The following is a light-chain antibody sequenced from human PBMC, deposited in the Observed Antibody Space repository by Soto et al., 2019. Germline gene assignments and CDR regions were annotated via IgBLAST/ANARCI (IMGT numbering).Light chain of an antibody. CDR2: GAS. J-gene: IGKJ5*01. Sequence: EIVFTQSPGSLSLSPGGRATLSCRATQSVSSKVAWYQQKPGQAPKLLISGASSRATGIPDRFSGSGSGTDFSLTISSLEPEDFALYYCQQYAGSPITFGQGTRLEIK. V-gene: IGKV3-20*01. CDR3: QQYAGSPIT. CDR1: QSVSSK.